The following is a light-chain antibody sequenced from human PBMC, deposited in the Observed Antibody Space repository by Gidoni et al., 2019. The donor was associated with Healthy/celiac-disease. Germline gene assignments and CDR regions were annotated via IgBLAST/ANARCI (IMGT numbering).Light chain of an antibody. V-gene: IGKV1-33*01. CDR1: QDISNY. Sequence: DIQMTQSPSSLSASVGDRVTITCQASQDISNYLNWYQQKSGKAPKLLIYDASNLETGVPSRFSVSGSGTDFTFTISSLLPEDIATYYCQQYDNLPRTFGPGTKVDIK. J-gene: IGKJ3*01. CDR2: DAS. CDR3: QQYDNLPRT.